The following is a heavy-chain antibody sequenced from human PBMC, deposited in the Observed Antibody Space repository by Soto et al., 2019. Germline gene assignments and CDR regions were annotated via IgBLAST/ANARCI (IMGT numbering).Heavy chain of an antibody. CDR3: AKESIIAVAGTHGYVHH. CDR2: VSGSGDNT. CDR1: GFTFSSYA. Sequence: PGGSLRLSCAASGFTFSSYALTWVRRAPGKGLEWVSAVSGSGDNTNYADSVKGRFSISRDNSKNTLYLQMNSLRAEDTAVYCCAKESIIAVAGTHGYVHHWGQGSLVPVSS. J-gene: IGHJ1*01. V-gene: IGHV3-23*01. D-gene: IGHD6-13*01.